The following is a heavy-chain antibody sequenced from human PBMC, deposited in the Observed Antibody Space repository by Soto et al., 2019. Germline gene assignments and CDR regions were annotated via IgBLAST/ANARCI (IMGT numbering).Heavy chain of an antibody. CDR3: AAGEGILEWLLLGYYYYGMDV. D-gene: IGHD3-3*01. CDR1: GFTFTSSA. Sequence: SVKVSCKASGFTFTSSAVRWVRQARGQRLEWIGWIVVGSGNTNYAQKFQERVTITRDMSTSTAYMELSSLRSEDTAVYYCAAGEGILEWLLLGYYYYGMDVWGQGTTVTVSS. CDR2: IVVGSGNT. V-gene: IGHV1-58*01. J-gene: IGHJ6*02.